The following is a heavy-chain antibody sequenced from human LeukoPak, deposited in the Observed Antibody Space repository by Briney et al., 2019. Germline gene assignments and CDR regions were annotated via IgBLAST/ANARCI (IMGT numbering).Heavy chain of an antibody. CDR1: GFTFDDYA. D-gene: IGHD3-3*01. J-gene: IGHJ3*02. V-gene: IGHV3-9*01. CDR2: ISWNSGSI. Sequence: PGRSLRLSCAASGFTFDDYAMHWVRQAPGKGLEWVSGISWNSGSIGYADSVKGRFTISRDNAKNSLYLQMNSLRAEDTALYYCAKARFLEWLSNAFDIWGQGTMATVSS. CDR3: AKARFLEWLSNAFDI.